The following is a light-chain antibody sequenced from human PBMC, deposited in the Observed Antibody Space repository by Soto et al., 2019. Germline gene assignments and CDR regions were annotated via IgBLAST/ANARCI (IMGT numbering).Light chain of an antibody. Sequence: DLQMTQSPSSLSASVGDRVTITCRASQSISSYLNWYQQKPGKAPKLLIYAASSLQSGVPSRFKERGSRTEFSLTVSSLQPENFATCYCPPSYSTPPDITSGQRTREQIK. CDR1: QSISSY. J-gene: IGKJ5*01. CDR2: AAS. V-gene: IGKV1-39*01. CDR3: PPSYSTPPDIT.